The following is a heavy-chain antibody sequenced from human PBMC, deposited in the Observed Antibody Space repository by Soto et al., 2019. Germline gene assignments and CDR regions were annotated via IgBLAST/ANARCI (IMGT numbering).Heavy chain of an antibody. CDR3: ARDRWIQLWSNYFDY. CDR2: ISRSSTSI. Sequence: GGSLRLSCAASGFTFSDYYMSWVRQAPGEGLEWVSYISRSSTSIYYTDSVKGRFTISRDNSKNSLYLQMNSLRAEDTAVYYCARDRWIQLWSNYFDYWGQGTLVTVSS. V-gene: IGHV3-11*04. J-gene: IGHJ4*02. CDR1: GFTFSDYY. D-gene: IGHD5-18*01.